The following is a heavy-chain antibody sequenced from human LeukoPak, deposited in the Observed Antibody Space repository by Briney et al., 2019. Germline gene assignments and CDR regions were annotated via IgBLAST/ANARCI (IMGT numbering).Heavy chain of an antibody. D-gene: IGHD1-26*01. CDR2: INHSGST. V-gene: IGHV4-34*01. J-gene: IGHJ4*02. Sequence: SETLSLTCAVYGGSFSGYYWSWIRQPPGKGLEWIGEINHSGSTNYNPSLKSRVTISVDTSKNQFSLKLSSVTAADTAVYYCASTRGCYNFLDYWGQGTLVTVSS. CDR1: GGSFSGYY. CDR3: ASTRGCYNFLDY.